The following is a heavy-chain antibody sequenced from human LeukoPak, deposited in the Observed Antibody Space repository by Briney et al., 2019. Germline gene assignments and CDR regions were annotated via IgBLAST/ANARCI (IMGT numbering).Heavy chain of an antibody. Sequence: ASVKVSCKASGYTFTSYGIGWVRQAPGQGLEWMGWISAYNGNTNYAQKLQGRVTMTTDTSTSTAYMELRSLRSDDTAVYYCARIRGDNTYQYYMDVWAKGTTVTVSS. J-gene: IGHJ6*03. CDR1: GYTFTSYG. V-gene: IGHV1-18*01. CDR2: ISAYNGNT. D-gene: IGHD3-16*01. CDR3: ARIRGDNTYQYYMDV.